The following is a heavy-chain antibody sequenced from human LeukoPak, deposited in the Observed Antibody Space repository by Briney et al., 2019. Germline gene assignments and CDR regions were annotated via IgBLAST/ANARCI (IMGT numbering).Heavy chain of an antibody. CDR2: IKQDGSEK. CDR1: GFTFSSYW. Sequence: PGGSLRLSCAASGFTFSSYWMSWVRQAPGKGLEWVANIKQDGSEKYYVDSVKGRFTISRDNAKNSLYLQMNSLRAEDTAVYYCASPFSSSSSYFDYWGQGTLVTVSS. CDR3: ASPFSSSSSYFDY. V-gene: IGHV3-7*01. J-gene: IGHJ4*02. D-gene: IGHD6-6*01.